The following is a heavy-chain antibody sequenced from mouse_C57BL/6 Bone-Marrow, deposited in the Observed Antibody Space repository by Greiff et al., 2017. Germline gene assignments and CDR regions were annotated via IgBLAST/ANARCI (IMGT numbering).Heavy chain of an antibody. Sequence: VQLQQSGAELMKPGASVKLSCKASGYTFTGYWIEWVKQRPGPGLEWIGEILPGSGSTNYNEKFKGKATFTADTSSNTAYMQLSSLTTEDSAVYYCARGNYVGYYAMDYWGQGTSVTVSA. D-gene: IGHD1-1*01. CDR2: ILPGSGST. CDR3: ARGNYVGYYAMDY. CDR1: GYTFTGYW. J-gene: IGHJ4*01. V-gene: IGHV1-9*01.